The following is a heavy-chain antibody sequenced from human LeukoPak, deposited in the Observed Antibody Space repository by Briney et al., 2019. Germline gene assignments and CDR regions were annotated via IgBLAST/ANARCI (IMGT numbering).Heavy chain of an antibody. J-gene: IGHJ4*02. CDR2: INSDGSST. CDR3: ARDNWGSLDY. Sequence: GGSLRLSCAASKFTFSSYWMHWVRQAPGKGLVWVSHINSDGSSTNYADSVKGRFTISRENAKNTLYLQMNSLRAEDTAVYYCARDNWGSLDYWGQGALITVSS. V-gene: IGHV3-74*01. CDR1: KFTFSSYW. D-gene: IGHD7-27*01.